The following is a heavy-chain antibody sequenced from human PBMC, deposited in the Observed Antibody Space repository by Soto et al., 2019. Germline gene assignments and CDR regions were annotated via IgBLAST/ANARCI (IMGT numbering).Heavy chain of an antibody. CDR3: GMDV. CDR2: VYNTGST. CDR1: GGSVTTYY. V-gene: IGHV4-4*07. J-gene: IGHJ6*02. Sequence: TSETLSVARTVSGGSVTTYYWSWIRQPAGKRLECIGRVYNTGSTNYSPSLQSRVTMSVDTSKNQISLRLTSVTAADTAVYYYGMDVWGQGTTVTVSS.